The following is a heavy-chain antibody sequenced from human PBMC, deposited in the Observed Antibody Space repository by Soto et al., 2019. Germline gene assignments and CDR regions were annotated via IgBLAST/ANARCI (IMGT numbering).Heavy chain of an antibody. Sequence: GGSLRLSCAASGFTFSSYAMSWVRQAPGKGLEWVSAISGSGGSTYYADSVKGRFTISRDNSKNTLYLQMNSLRAEDTAVYYCAKLGGSDNIVVVVAATGYGVRFDYWGQGTLVTVSS. CDR3: AKLGGSDNIVVVVAATGYGVRFDY. J-gene: IGHJ4*02. CDR1: GFTFSSYA. CDR2: ISGSGGST. V-gene: IGHV3-23*01. D-gene: IGHD2-15*01.